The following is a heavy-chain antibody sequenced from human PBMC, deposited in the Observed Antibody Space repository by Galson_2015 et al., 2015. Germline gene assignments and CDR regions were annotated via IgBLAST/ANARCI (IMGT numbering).Heavy chain of an antibody. V-gene: IGHV3-48*02. Sequence: SLRLSCAASGFTFSSYSMNWVRQAPGKGLEWVSYISSSSTIYYADSVKGRFTISRDNAKNSLYLQMNSLRDEDTAVYYCARDWSYYDFWSGYHSNDAFDIWGQGTMVTVSS. CDR2: ISSSSTI. CDR1: GFTFSSYS. D-gene: IGHD3-3*01. CDR3: ARDWSYYDFWSGYHSNDAFDI. J-gene: IGHJ3*02.